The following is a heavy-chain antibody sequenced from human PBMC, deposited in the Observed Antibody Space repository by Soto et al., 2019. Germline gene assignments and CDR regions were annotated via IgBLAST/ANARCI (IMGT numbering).Heavy chain of an antibody. Sequence: HSDTTDLTRSACGETVNISVCAGTLKSQGKGLEAIAYVCSSGSTNYNPSLESRVAISLDTSKNQFSLRLTSVTAADMVVYFCARVRSEYAGLDYWGQGTLVSVS. CDR1: GETVNISV. J-gene: IGHJ4*02. CDR3: ARVRSEYAGLDY. CDR2: VCSSGST. V-gene: IGHV4-59*02. D-gene: IGHD3-3*01.